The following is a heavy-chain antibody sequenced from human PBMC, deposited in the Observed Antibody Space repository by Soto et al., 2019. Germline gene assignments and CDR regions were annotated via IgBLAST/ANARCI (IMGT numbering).Heavy chain of an antibody. J-gene: IGHJ6*02. D-gene: IGHD2-2*01. CDR1: GGTFSSYA. CDR3: ASHGLGYCSSTSCLRGYYYGMDV. CDR2: IIPIFGTA. Sequence: QVQLVQSGAEVKKPGSSVKVSCKASGGTFSSYAISWVRQAPGQGLEWMGGIIPIFGTANYAQKFQGRVTITAAESTSTAYMELSSLRSEDTAVYYCASHGLGYCSSTSCLRGYYYGMDVWGQGTTVTVSS. V-gene: IGHV1-69*01.